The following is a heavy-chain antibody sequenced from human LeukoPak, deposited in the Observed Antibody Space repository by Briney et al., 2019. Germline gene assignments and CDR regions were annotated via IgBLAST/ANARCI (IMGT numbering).Heavy chain of an antibody. CDR2: IWYDGSNK. D-gene: IGHD6-13*01. CDR1: GFTFSSYG. Sequence: PGRSLRLSCAASGFTFSSYGMHWVRQAPGKGLEWVAVIWYDGSNKYYADSVKGRFTISRDNSKNTLYLQMNSLRAEDTAVYYCAKDLRSSFFDCWGQGTLVTVSS. J-gene: IGHJ4*02. V-gene: IGHV3-33*06. CDR3: AKDLRSSFFDC.